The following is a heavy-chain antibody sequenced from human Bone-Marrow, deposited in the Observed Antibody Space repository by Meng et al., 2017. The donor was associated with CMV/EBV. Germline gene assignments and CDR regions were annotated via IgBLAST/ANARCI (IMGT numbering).Heavy chain of an antibody. D-gene: IGHD1-26*01. CDR2: MNPNSGNT. J-gene: IGHJ3*02. Sequence: ASVKVSCKASGYTFTSYDINWVRQATGQGLEWMGWMNPNSGNTGYAQKFQGRVTMTRDTSTSTVYMELSSQRSEDTAVYYCAREWELDAFDIWGQGTMVTVSS. V-gene: IGHV1-8*02. CDR3: AREWELDAFDI. CDR1: GYTFTSYD.